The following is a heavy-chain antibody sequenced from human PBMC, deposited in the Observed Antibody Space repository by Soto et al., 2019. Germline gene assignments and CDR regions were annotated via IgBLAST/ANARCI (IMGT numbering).Heavy chain of an antibody. CDR1: GASINNNDYY. CDR2: VYYSGTT. D-gene: IGHD3-22*01. V-gene: IGHV4-30-4*01. Sequence: TSETLSLTCTVSGASINNNDYYWSWIRQTPGKGLEWIGYVYYSGTTDYIPSLKSRLSMSIDKSQNQFTLKLNSVTAADTATYSCPRMSYFYDKWYFDLWGRGTLVTVSS. CDR3: PRMSYFYDKWYFDL. J-gene: IGHJ2*01.